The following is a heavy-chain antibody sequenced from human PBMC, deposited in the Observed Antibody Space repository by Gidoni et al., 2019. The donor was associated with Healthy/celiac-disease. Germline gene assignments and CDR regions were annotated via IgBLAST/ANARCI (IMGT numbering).Heavy chain of an antibody. V-gene: IGHV4-34*01. CDR1: GGSFSGYY. CDR2: INHSGST. Sequence: QVQLQQWGAGLLKPSETLSLTCAVYGGSFSGYYWSWIRQPPGKGLEWIGEINHSGSTNYNPSLKSRVTISVDTSKNQFSLKLSSVTAADTAVYYCARGHRTRFDYWGQGTLVTVSS. J-gene: IGHJ4*02. CDR3: ARGHRTRFDY.